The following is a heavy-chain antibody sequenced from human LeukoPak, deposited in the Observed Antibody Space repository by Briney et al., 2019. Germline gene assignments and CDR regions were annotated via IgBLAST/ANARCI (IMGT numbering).Heavy chain of an antibody. CDR3: ATTVSAGTYRYFQH. CDR2: INAGNGNT. Sequence: ASVKVSCKASGYIFTTYAMHWVRQAPGQSLDWMGWINAGNGNTKYSQKFQGRVTITRDTSANIVYMELSSLRSEDTAVYYCATTVSAGTYRYFQHWGQGTLVTVSS. J-gene: IGHJ1*01. CDR1: GYIFTTYA. V-gene: IGHV1-3*01. D-gene: IGHD6-13*01.